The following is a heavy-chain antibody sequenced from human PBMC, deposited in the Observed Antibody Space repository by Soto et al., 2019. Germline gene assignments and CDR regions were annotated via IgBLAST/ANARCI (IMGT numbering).Heavy chain of an antibody. CDR1: GYTFTSYY. Sequence: GASVKVSCKASGYTFTSYYMHWVRQAPGQGLEWMGIINPSGGSTSYAQKFQGRVTMTRDTSTSTVYMELSSLRSEDTAVYYCARGNCGGDRYSQSSGYYYYGMDVWGQGTTVTVS. CDR2: INPSGGST. J-gene: IGHJ6*02. CDR3: ARGNCGGDRYSQSSGYYYYGMDV. D-gene: IGHD2-21*02. V-gene: IGHV1-46*01.